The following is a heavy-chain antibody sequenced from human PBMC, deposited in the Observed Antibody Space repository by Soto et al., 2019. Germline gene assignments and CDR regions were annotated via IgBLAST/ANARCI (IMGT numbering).Heavy chain of an antibody. CDR1: GYSFSNFY. Sequence: ASVKVSCKPSGYSFSNFYVHWVRQAPGQGLEWMGIIDPSRGTTSYTQKIQERVNMTRDTSMSTFYMELSRLRSEDTAVYYCARGAVLVPNGLIAGMDVWGLGTTVTVSS. CDR2: IDPSRGTT. V-gene: IGHV1-46*01. CDR3: ARGAVLVPNGLIAGMDV. J-gene: IGHJ6*02. D-gene: IGHD2-8*01.